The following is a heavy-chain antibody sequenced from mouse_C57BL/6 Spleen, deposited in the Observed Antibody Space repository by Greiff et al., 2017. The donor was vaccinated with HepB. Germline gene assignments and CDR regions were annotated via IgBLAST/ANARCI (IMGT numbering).Heavy chain of an antibody. Sequence: VQLQQPGAELVKPGASVKLSCKASGYTFTSYWMQWVKQRPGQGLEWIGEIDPSDSYTNYNQKFKGKATLTVDTSSSTAYMQLSSLTSEDSAVYYCARWGYYGSSRYFDVWGTGTTVTVSS. CDR3: ARWGYYGSSRYFDV. J-gene: IGHJ1*03. D-gene: IGHD1-1*01. CDR2: IDPSDSYT. CDR1: GYTFTSYW. V-gene: IGHV1-50*01.